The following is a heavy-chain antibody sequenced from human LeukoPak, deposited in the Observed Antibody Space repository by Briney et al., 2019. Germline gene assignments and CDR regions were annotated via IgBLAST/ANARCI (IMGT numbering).Heavy chain of an antibody. D-gene: IGHD2-15*01. J-gene: IGHJ4*02. V-gene: IGHV4-59*08. Sequence: SETLSLTCTVSGGSISSYYWSWIRQPPGKGLEWIGYIYYSGSTNYNPSLKSRVTISVDTSKNQFSLKLSSVTAADTAVYYCARHCSGGSCYAPTLFDYWGQGTLVTVSS. CDR1: GGSISSYY. CDR3: ARHCSGGSCYAPTLFDY. CDR2: IYYSGST.